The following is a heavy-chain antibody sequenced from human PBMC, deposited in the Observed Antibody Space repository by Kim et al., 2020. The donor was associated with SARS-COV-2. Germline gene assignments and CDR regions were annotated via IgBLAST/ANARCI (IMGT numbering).Heavy chain of an antibody. V-gene: IGHV4-34*01. Sequence: NPSLKSRVTISVDTSTNQFSLKLSSVTAADTAVYYCARVQNRVTGSKFDYWGQGTLVTVSS. J-gene: IGHJ4*02. CDR3: ARVQNRVTGSKFDY. D-gene: IGHD1-20*01.